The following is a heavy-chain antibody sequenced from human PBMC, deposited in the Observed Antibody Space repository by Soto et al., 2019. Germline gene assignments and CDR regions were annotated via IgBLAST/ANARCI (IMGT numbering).Heavy chain of an antibody. CDR2: INAGNGNT. CDR3: AREGADDAFDI. CDR1: GYTFTSYA. V-gene: IGHV1-3*01. Sequence: ASVKVSCKASGYTFTSYAMHWVRQAPGQRLEWMGWINAGNGNTKYSQKFQGRVTITRDTSASTTYMELSSLRSEDTAVYYCAREGADDAFDIWGQGTMVTVSS. J-gene: IGHJ3*02.